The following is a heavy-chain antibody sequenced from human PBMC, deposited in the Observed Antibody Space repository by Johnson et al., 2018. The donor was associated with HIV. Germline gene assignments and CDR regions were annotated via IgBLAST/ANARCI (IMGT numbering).Heavy chain of an antibody. V-gene: IGHV3-11*01. Sequence: QEQLVESGGGLVKPGGSLRLSCAASGFTFSDYYMSWIRQAPGKGLEWVSYISSSGSTIYYADSVKGRFTISRDNAKNSLYVQMNSLRPEDTALYYCAKDILPFYFGSGSFRDACDIWGQGTMVTVSS. CDR2: ISSSGSTI. D-gene: IGHD3-10*01. CDR3: AKDILPFYFGSGSFRDACDI. CDR1: GFTFSDYY. J-gene: IGHJ3*02.